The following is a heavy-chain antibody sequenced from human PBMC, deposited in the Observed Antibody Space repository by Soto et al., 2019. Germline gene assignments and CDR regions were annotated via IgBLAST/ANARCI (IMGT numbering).Heavy chain of an antibody. CDR3: ARDPLNAAVPAATNGDY. CDR2: IYSGGST. J-gene: IGHJ4*02. D-gene: IGHD2-2*01. CDR1: GFTVSSNY. Sequence: GGSLRLSCAASGFTVSSNYMSWVRQAPGKGLEWVSVIYSGGSTYYADSVKGRFTISRDNSKNTLYLQMNSLRAEDTAVYYCARDPLNAAVPAATNGDYWGQGTLVTVSS. V-gene: IGHV3-66*01.